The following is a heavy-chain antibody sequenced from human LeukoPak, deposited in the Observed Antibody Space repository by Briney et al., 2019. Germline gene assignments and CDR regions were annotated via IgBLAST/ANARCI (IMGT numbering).Heavy chain of an antibody. Sequence: PGRSLRLSCAASGFTFSSYVMHWVRQAPGKGLECVAVISNDGSEKYYADSVKGRFTISRDNSKNTLYLQMNSLGPEDTALYYCARDGGFTRGWTYGAGDYWGHGTLVAVSS. CDR3: ARDGGFTRGWTYGAGDY. CDR2: ISNDGSEK. J-gene: IGHJ4*01. V-gene: IGHV3-30*04. D-gene: IGHD3-10*01. CDR1: GFTFSSYV.